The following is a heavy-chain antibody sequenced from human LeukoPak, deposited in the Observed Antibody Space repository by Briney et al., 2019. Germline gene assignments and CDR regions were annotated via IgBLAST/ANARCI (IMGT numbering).Heavy chain of an antibody. Sequence: PGGSLRLSCAASGFTFSSYAMSWVRQAPGKGLEWVSAISGSGGSTYYADSVKGRFTISRDNSKNTLYLQMNSLGAEDTAVYYCAKALGRGSYYYYYYGMDVWGQGTTVTVSS. V-gene: IGHV3-23*01. CDR2: ISGSGGST. CDR3: AKALGRGSYYYYYYGMDV. J-gene: IGHJ6*02. D-gene: IGHD3/OR15-3a*01. CDR1: GFTFSSYA.